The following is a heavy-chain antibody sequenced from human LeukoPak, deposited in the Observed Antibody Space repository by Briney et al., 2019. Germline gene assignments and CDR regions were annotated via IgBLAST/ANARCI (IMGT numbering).Heavy chain of an antibody. V-gene: IGHV1-46*01. CDR2: INPSVGST. J-gene: IGHJ6*02. CDR1: GYTFTSYY. Sequence: ASVKVSCKASGYTFTSYYMHWVQQAPGQGLEWMGIINPSVGSTSYAQKFQGRVTMTRDTSTSTVYMELSSLRSEDTAVYYCARDRFERYYYYGMDVWGQGTTVTVSS. D-gene: IGHD1-1*01. CDR3: ARDRFERYYYYGMDV.